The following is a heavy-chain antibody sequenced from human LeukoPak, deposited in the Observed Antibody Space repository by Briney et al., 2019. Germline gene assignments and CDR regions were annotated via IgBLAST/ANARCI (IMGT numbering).Heavy chain of an antibody. V-gene: IGHV5-51*01. D-gene: IGHD2-2*02. J-gene: IGHJ4*02. CDR1: GYSFTSYW. CDR3: ARCSSTSCYTGYFDY. CDR2: IYPGDSDT. Sequence: KVGESLKISCKGSGYSFTSYWIGWVRQMPGKGLEWMGIIYPGDSDTRYCPSFQDQVTISADKSISTAYLQWSSLKASDTAMYYCARCSSTSCYTGYFDYWGQGTLVTVSS.